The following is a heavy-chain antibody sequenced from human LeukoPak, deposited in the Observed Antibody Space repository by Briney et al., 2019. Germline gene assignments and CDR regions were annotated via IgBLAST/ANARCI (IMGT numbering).Heavy chain of an antibody. V-gene: IGHV3-21*01. Sequence: GGSLRLSCAASGFTFSSYSSNWVRQAPGKGLEWVSSISVSSSYIYYADSVKGRFTISRDNAKNSLYLQMNSLRAEDTDVYYCARLEGYCSGGSCYYYYGMDVWGKGTTVSVSS. D-gene: IGHD2-15*01. J-gene: IGHJ6*04. CDR2: ISVSSSYI. CDR3: ARLEGYCSGGSCYYYYGMDV. CDR1: GFTFSSYS.